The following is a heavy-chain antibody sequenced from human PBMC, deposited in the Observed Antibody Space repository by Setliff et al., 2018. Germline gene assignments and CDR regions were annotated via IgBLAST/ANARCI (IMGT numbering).Heavy chain of an antibody. CDR1: GGSFRNSG. V-gene: IGHV1-69*05. CDR3: AKASVWVVDANCGSFDV. J-gene: IGHJ3*01. Sequence: RASVKVSCKASGGSFRNSGSGWVRQAPGQGLEWIGGIVPIYGPAKYAQKFQGRVEITTDESTNTAYTELSSLTSDDTATYYCAKASVWVVDANCGSFDVWGQGTVVTVSS. CDR2: IVPIYGPA. D-gene: IGHD2-15*01.